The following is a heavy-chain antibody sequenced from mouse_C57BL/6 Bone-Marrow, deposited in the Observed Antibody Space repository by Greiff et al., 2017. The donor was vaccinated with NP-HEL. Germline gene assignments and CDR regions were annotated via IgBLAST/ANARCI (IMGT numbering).Heavy chain of an antibody. Sequence: EVKLEESGGDLVKPGGSLKLSCAASGFTFSSYGMSWVRQTPEKRLEWVATISSGGSYTYYPDSVKGRFTISRDNAKNTLYLHMSSLKADDTAMYYCAIYYGSSYYAMDYWGQGTSVTVSS. J-gene: IGHJ4*01. V-gene: IGHV5-6*02. CDR3: AIYYGSSYYAMDY. CDR2: ISSGGSYT. CDR1: GFTFSSYG. D-gene: IGHD1-1*01.